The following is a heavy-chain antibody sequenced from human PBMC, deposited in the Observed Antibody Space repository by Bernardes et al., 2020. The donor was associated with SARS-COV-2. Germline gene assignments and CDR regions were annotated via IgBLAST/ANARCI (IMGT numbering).Heavy chain of an antibody. J-gene: IGHJ2*01. CDR3: ARGEAVTILGVPIRGRWYFDL. V-gene: IGHV3-66*02. CDR1: GFMVSNKY. D-gene: IGHD3-3*01. Sequence: GGSLRLWCGASGFMVSNKYMTWVRQAPGKGLEWVSVIYSAGTTFYTDSVKGRFTISRDNSKNTLYLQMNSLRVEDAAVYYCARGEAVTILGVPIRGRWYFDLWGRGTQVSVSS. CDR2: IYSAGTT.